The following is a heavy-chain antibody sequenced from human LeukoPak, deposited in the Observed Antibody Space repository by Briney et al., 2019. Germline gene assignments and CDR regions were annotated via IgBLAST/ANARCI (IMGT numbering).Heavy chain of an antibody. CDR2: ISYSGST. CDR1: GGSISSYY. Sequence: SETLSLTCTVSGGSISSYYWSWIRQPPGKGLEWIGYISYSGSTNYNPSLKSRVSISLDTSKNHFSLKLSSVTAADTAVYYCARGSHSSGWYYFDYWGQGTLVTVSS. V-gene: IGHV4-59*13. J-gene: IGHJ4*02. CDR3: ARGSHSSGWYYFDY. D-gene: IGHD6-19*01.